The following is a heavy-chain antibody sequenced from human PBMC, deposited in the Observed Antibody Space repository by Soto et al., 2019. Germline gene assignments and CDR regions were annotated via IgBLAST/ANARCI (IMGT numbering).Heavy chain of an antibody. V-gene: IGHV5-51*01. CDR2: IYPGDSDT. J-gene: IGHJ3*02. CDR3: ARRYCSSTSCYIDAFDI. D-gene: IGHD2-2*02. CDR1: GYSFTSYW. Sequence: PGESLKISCKGSGYSFTSYWIGWVRQMPGKGLEWMGIIYPGDSDTRYSPSFQGQVTISADKSISTAYLQWSSLKASDTAMYYCARRYCSSTSCYIDAFDIWGQGTMVTVS.